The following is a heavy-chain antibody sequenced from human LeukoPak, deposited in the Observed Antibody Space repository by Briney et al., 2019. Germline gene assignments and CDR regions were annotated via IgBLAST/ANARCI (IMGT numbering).Heavy chain of an antibody. Sequence: EASVKVSCKASGYTFTSYDINWVRQATGQGLEWMGWMNPNSGNTGYAQKFQGRVTMTRNTSISTAYMELSSLRSEDTVVYYCARGLGSLDAFDIWGQGTMVTVSS. V-gene: IGHV1-8*01. CDR1: GYTFTSYD. J-gene: IGHJ3*02. D-gene: IGHD6-6*01. CDR3: ARGLGSLDAFDI. CDR2: MNPNSGNT.